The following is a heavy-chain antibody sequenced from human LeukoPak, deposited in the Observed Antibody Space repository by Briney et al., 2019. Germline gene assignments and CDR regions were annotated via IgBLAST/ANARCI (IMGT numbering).Heavy chain of an antibody. CDR3: ARRIAVAGRTGWFFDY. J-gene: IGHJ4*02. V-gene: IGHV4-59*08. CDR1: GGSISSYY. D-gene: IGHD6-19*01. Sequence: SETLSLTCTVSGGSISSYYWSWIRQPPGKGLEWIGNIYYSGSTNFNPSLKSRVTILVDTSENQFSLKLSSVTAADTAVYYCARRIAVAGRTGWFFDYWGQGTLVTVSS. CDR2: IYYSGST.